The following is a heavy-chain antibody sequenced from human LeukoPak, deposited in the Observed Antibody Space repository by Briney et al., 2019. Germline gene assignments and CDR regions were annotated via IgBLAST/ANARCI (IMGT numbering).Heavy chain of an antibody. V-gene: IGHV5-51*01. CDR2: IYPGDSDT. CDR3: AVFPWLMEKWDNWFDP. J-gene: IGHJ5*02. CDR1: GYSFTSYW. D-gene: IGHD6-19*01. Sequence: GESLKISCKGSGYSFTSYWIGWVRQMPGKGLEWMGIIYPGDSDTRYSPSFQGQVTISADKSISTAYLQWSSLKASDTAMYYCAVFPWLMEKWDNWFDPWGQGTLVTVSS.